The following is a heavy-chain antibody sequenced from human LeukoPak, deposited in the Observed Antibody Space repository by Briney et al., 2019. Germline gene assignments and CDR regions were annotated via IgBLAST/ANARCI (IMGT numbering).Heavy chain of an antibody. Sequence: GGSLRLSCAASGFTVSSSYMGWVHQAPGKGLEWVSAIYSGGTTYYADSVMGRFAISRDNSKNTLYLQMNSLRAEDTGVYYCARVSLSTRYFWFDPWGQGTLVTVSS. CDR1: GFTVSSSY. D-gene: IGHD1-1*01. V-gene: IGHV3-53*01. CDR3: ARVSLSTRYFWFDP. J-gene: IGHJ5*02. CDR2: IYSGGTT.